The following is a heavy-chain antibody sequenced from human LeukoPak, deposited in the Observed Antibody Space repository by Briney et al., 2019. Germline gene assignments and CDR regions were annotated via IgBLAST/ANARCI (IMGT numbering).Heavy chain of an antibody. CDR1: GYTFTTYA. CDR3: VRGAPIRVTGAATFDP. Sequence: ASVKVSCKTSGYTFTTYAIHWVRQAPGQRLEWMGWINAGNGNIKYSQKFQGRVTITRDTSAGTAYMELSSLRSEDTAVYYCVRGAPIRVTGAATFDPWGQGTLVTVSS. D-gene: IGHD6-19*01. J-gene: IGHJ5*02. V-gene: IGHV1-3*01. CDR2: INAGNGNI.